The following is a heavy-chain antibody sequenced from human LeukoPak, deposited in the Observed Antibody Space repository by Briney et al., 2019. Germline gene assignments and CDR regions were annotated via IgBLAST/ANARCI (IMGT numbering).Heavy chain of an antibody. CDR1: GFTFSSYA. CDR2: ISYDGSNK. Sequence: PGGSLRLSCAASGFTFSSYAMHWVRQAPGKGLEWVAVISYDGSNKYYADSVKGRFTISRDNSKNTLYLQMNSLRAEDTAVYYCAKLQAAAGTTSADYWGQGTLVTVSS. J-gene: IGHJ4*02. CDR3: AKLQAAAGTTSADY. D-gene: IGHD6-13*01. V-gene: IGHV3-30*18.